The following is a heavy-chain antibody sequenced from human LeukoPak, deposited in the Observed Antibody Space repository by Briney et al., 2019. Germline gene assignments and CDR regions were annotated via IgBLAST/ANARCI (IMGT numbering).Heavy chain of an antibody. V-gene: IGHV3-23*01. CDR1: GFTFSSYA. CDR3: AKAPAPYYCDSSGYYLDY. D-gene: IGHD3-22*01. CDR2: ISGSGGST. Sequence: GGSLRLSCAASGFTFSSYAMSWVRQAPGKGLEWVSAISGSGGSTYYADSVKGRLTISRDNSKNTLYLQMNSLRAEDTAVYYCAKAPAPYYCDSSGYYLDYWGQGTLVTVSS. J-gene: IGHJ4*02.